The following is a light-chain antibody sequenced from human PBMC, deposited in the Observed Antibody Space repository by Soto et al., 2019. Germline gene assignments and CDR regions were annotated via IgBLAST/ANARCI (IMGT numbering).Light chain of an antibody. Sequence: QCVLTQPPSACATPGQRVTISCSGSSYNIGNNNAYWYQHVPGTAPKLIIHHNTLRPSWVPDRFSGSKSGTSASLAISGLQSDDESDYYCAAWDDSLGAVVFGGGTKLTVL. CDR2: HNT. CDR3: AAWDDSLGAVV. V-gene: IGLV1-47*02. CDR1: SYNIGNNN. J-gene: IGLJ2*01.